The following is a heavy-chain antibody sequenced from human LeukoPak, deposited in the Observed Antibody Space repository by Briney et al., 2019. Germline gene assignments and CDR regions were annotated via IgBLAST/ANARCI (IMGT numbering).Heavy chain of an antibody. J-gene: IGHJ4*02. V-gene: IGHV1-2*02. Sequence: ASVKVSCKASGYTFTRYYMHWVRQAPGQGLEWMGWINPNSGGTNYAQKFQGRVTMTRDTSTSTAYMELRSLRSDDTAVYYCARGSSGSYHYWGQGTLVTVSS. CDR2: INPNSGGT. CDR1: GYTFTRYY. CDR3: ARGSSGSYHY. D-gene: IGHD1-26*01.